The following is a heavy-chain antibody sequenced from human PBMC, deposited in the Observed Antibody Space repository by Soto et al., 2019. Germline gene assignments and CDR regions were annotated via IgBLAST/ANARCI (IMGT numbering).Heavy chain of an antibody. D-gene: IGHD2-2*01. Sequence: GGSLRLSCAASGFTFSSYSMNWVRQAPGKGLEWVSYISSSSSTIYYADSVKGRFTISRDNAKNSLYLQMNSLRAEDTAVYYCARDVTIPAAMYGYAFDIWGQGTMVTVSS. CDR3: ARDVTIPAAMYGYAFDI. CDR2: ISSSSSTI. J-gene: IGHJ3*02. V-gene: IGHV3-48*01. CDR1: GFTFSSYS.